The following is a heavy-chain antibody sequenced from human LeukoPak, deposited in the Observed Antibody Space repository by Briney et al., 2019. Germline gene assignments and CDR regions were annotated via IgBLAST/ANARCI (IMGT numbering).Heavy chain of an antibody. CDR3: ATSGYSSGWVLGY. CDR1: GFTFSNYG. Sequence: GRSLRLSCAASGFTFSNYGMHWVRQAPGKGLEWVAVISYDGSNKYYADSVKGRFTISRDNSKNTLYLQMNSLRAEDTAVYYCATSGYSSGWVLGYWGQGTLVTVSS. J-gene: IGHJ4*02. V-gene: IGHV3-30*03. CDR2: ISYDGSNK. D-gene: IGHD6-19*01.